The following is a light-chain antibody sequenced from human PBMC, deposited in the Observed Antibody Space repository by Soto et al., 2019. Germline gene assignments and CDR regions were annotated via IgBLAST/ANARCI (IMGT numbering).Light chain of an antibody. Sequence: EIVMTQSPATLSVSPGERATLSCRASQSVSNRLAWYQHKPGQAPRLLIYDASTRATGIPASFSGSGSGTEFTLTINCLQSEDFAVYYCQQYNNWPPEGTFGQGTKVEIK. CDR2: DAS. V-gene: IGKV3-15*01. J-gene: IGKJ1*01. CDR3: QQYNNWPPEGT. CDR1: QSVSNR.